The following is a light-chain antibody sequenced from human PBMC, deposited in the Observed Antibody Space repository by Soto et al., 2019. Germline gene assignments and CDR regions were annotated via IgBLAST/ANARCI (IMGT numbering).Light chain of an antibody. CDR3: SSYTTSRTLV. Sequence: QSALTQPASVSGSPGQSITISCTGTSSDVGGYNYVSWYQQHPGKVPKLMIYEVTYRPSGVSTRFSGSVSGNTASLTISGLQAEDEADYYCSSYTTSRTLVFGTGTQLTVL. CDR2: EVT. J-gene: IGLJ1*01. CDR1: SSDVGGYNY. V-gene: IGLV2-14*01.